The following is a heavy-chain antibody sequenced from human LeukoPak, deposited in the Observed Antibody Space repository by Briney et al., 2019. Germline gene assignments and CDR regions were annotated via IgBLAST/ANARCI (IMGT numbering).Heavy chain of an antibody. J-gene: IGHJ4*02. CDR1: GGSISSYY. CDR2: IYYSGST. V-gene: IGHV4-59*01. Sequence: SETLSLTCTVSGGSISSYYWSWIRQPPGKGLEWIGYIYYSGSTNYNPSLKSRVTISVDTSKNQFSLKLSSVTAADPAVYYCARRRGYSLDYWGQGTLVTVSS. D-gene: IGHD5-18*01. CDR3: ARRRGYSLDY.